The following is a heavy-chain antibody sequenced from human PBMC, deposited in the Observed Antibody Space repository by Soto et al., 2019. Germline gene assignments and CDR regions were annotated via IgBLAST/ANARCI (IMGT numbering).Heavy chain of an antibody. J-gene: IGHJ4*02. Sequence: GGSLRLSCAASGFTFTDYAMSWVRQAPGKGLEWVSVIYSGGSTYYADSVKGRFTISRDNSKNTLYLQMNSLRAEDTAVYYCARAGYSSGWGYYFDYWGQGTLVTVSS. CDR1: GFTFTDYA. CDR2: IYSGGST. D-gene: IGHD6-19*01. V-gene: IGHV3-53*01. CDR3: ARAGYSSGWGYYFDY.